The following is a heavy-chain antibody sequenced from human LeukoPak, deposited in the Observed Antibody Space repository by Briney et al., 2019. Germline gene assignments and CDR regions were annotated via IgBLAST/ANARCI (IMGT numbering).Heavy chain of an antibody. J-gene: IGHJ6*03. CDR3: ARRGVAGSGVVTALYYYYYYMDV. CDR2: MNPNSGNT. Sequence: ASVKVSCKASGYTFTSYDINWVRQATGQGLEWMGWMNPNSGNTGYAQKFQGRVTMTRNTSISTAYMELSSLRSEDTAVYYCARRGVAGSGVVTALYYYYYYMDVWGKGTTVTISS. D-gene: IGHD2-21*02. CDR1: GYTFTSYD. V-gene: IGHV1-8*01.